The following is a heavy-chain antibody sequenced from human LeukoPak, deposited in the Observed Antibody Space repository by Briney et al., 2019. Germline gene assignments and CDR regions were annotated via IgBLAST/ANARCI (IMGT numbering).Heavy chain of an antibody. CDR3: AKDQVPAAIEGIVDY. J-gene: IGHJ4*02. V-gene: IGHV3-23*01. Sequence: PGGSLRLSCAASGFTFSSYAMSWVRQAPGKGLEWVSAISGSGGSTYYADSVKGRFTVSRDNSKNTLYLQMNSLRAEDTAVYYCAKDQVPAAIEGIVDYWGQGTLVTVSS. CDR2: ISGSGGST. D-gene: IGHD2-2*02. CDR1: GFTFSSYA.